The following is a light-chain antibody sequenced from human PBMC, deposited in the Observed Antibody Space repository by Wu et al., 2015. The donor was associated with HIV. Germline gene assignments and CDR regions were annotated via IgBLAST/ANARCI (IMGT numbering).Light chain of an antibody. V-gene: IGKV1-NL1*01. CDR1: QGISNS. CDR3: QQYYDNPPS. J-gene: IGKJ2*03. CDR2: ATS. Sequence: DIQMTQSPSSLSASVGDRVTITCRASQGISNSLAWYQQRPGKAPNLLLSATSRLESGVPFRFSGSGSGTDYTLTISSLQPEDFATYYCQQYYDNPPSFGQGTKLEIK.